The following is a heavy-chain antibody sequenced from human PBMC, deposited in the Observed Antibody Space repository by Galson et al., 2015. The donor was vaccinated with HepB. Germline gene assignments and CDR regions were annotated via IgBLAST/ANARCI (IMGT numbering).Heavy chain of an antibody. CDR1: GYTFTSYY. D-gene: IGHD2-21*02. J-gene: IGHJ4*02. CDR3: ARGEVTQHSPFDY. V-gene: IGHV1-46*01. Sequence: SLKLSCKASGYTFTSYYMHWVRQAPGQGLEWMGIINPSGGSTSYAQKFQGRVTMTRDTSTNTVYMELSSLRSEDTAVYYCARGEVTQHSPFDYWGQGTLVTVSS. CDR2: INPSGGST.